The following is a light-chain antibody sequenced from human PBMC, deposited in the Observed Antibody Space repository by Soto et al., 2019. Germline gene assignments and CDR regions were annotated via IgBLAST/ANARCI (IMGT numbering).Light chain of an antibody. J-gene: IGLJ1*01. CDR1: SSDVGGYNY. CDR2: DVS. CDR3: SSYTSSSTQV. V-gene: IGLV2-14*01. Sequence: QSALTQPASVSGSPGQPITISCTGTSSDVGGYNYVSWYQQHPGKAPKPMIYDVSNRPSGVSNRFSGSKSGNTASLTISGLQAEDEADYYCSSYTSSSTQVFGTGTKVTVL.